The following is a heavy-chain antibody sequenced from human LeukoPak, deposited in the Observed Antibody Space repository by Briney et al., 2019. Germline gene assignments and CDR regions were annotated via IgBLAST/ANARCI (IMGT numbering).Heavy chain of an antibody. V-gene: IGHV3-9*01. CDR3: AKDRNLGLRYLNDAFDI. CDR2: ISWNSGSI. CDR1: GFTFDDYA. Sequence: PGGSLRLSCAASGFTFDDYAMHWVRQAPGKGLEWVSGISWNSGSIGYADSVRGRFTISRDNAKNSLYLQMNNLRAEDTALYYCAKDRNLGLRYLNDAFDIWGQGTMVTVSS. J-gene: IGHJ3*02. D-gene: IGHD2-2*02.